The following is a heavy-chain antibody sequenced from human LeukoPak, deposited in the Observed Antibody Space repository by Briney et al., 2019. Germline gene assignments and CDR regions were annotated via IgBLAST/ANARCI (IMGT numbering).Heavy chain of an antibody. Sequence: SETLSLTCAVYGGSFSGYYWSWIRQPPGKGLEWIGEINHSGSTNYNPSLKSRVTISVDTSKNQFSLKLSSVTAADTAVYYCARASSSGWNYFDYWGQGTLVTVSS. V-gene: IGHV4-34*01. CDR1: GGSFSGYY. CDR3: ARASSSGWNYFDY. D-gene: IGHD6-25*01. CDR2: INHSGST. J-gene: IGHJ4*02.